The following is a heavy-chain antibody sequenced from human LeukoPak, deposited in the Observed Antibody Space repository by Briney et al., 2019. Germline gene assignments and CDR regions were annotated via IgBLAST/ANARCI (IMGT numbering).Heavy chain of an antibody. J-gene: IGHJ4*02. CDR2: IYYSGST. D-gene: IGHD3-22*01. Sequence: SETLSLTCTVSGGSISSYYWSWIRQPPGKGLEWIGYIYYSGSTNYNPSLKSRVTISVDTSKNQFSLKLSSVTAADTAVYYCARHYYDSSGYVFFDYWGQGTPVTVSS. V-gene: IGHV4-59*01. CDR1: GGSISSYY. CDR3: ARHYYDSSGYVFFDY.